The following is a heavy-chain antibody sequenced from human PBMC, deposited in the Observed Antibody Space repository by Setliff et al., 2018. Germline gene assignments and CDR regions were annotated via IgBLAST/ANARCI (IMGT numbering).Heavy chain of an antibody. CDR1: GYSISSGYY. V-gene: IGHV4-38-2*01. J-gene: IGHJ4*02. CDR2: MSHVGGT. Sequence: SETLSLTCAVSGYSISSGYYWGWIRQPPGKGLEWIGTMSHVGGTYYNPSLQRRVTISLDASRNQFSLKLTSVTAADTAVYYCARRHYSGVTETTPFDYWGQGTLVTVSS. D-gene: IGHD1-7*01. CDR3: ARRHYSGVTETTPFDY.